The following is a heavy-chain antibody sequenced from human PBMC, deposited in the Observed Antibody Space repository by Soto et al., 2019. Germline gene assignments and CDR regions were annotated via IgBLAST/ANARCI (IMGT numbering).Heavy chain of an antibody. D-gene: IGHD2-8*01. Sequence: ASVKVSCKASGYTFNSYGISWVRQAPGQGLEWMGWISVYNGNTNYAQKVQGRVTMTTDTSTSTAYMELRSLRPDDTAVYYCARDGRNGGYLDPWGQGTLVTVSS. CDR1: GYTFNSYG. CDR2: ISVYNGNT. V-gene: IGHV1-18*01. CDR3: ARDGRNGGYLDP. J-gene: IGHJ5*02.